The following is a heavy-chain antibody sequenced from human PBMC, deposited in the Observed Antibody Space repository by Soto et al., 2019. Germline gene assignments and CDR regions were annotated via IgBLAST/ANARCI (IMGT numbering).Heavy chain of an antibody. CDR2: INHSGST. CDR1: GGSFSGYY. Sequence: SETLSLTCAVYGGSFSGYYWSWIRQPPGKGLEWIGEINHSGSTNYNPSLKSRVTISVDTSKNQFSLKLSSVTAADTAVYYCARSIMITFGGVNNWFDPWGQGTLVTVS. V-gene: IGHV4-34*01. CDR3: ARSIMITFGGVNNWFDP. J-gene: IGHJ5*02. D-gene: IGHD3-16*01.